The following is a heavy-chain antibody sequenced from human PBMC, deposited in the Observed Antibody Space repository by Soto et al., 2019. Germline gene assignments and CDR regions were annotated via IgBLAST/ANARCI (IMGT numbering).Heavy chain of an antibody. J-gene: IGHJ4*02. V-gene: IGHV1-46*01. Sequence: ASVKVSCKASGYTFTSYYMHWVRQAPGQGLEWMGIINPSGGSTSYAQKFQGRVTMTRDTSTSTVYVELSSLRSEDTAVYYCARPGRNYYDSSGYYYPVSGFDYWGQGTLVTVSS. CDR3: ARPGRNYYDSSGYYYPVSGFDY. D-gene: IGHD3-22*01. CDR1: GYTFTSYY. CDR2: INPSGGST.